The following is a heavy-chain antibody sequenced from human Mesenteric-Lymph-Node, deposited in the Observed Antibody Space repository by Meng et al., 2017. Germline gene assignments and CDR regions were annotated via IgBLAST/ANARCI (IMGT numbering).Heavy chain of an antibody. Sequence: EVQLVEVGGGLAQPGGSLRSSCVVSGFSLNNYWMVWVRQGPGKGLVWVARIKSDGSSIDYVDSVKGRFTISRDTVKNTLYLQMNSLRAEDTAVYYCARDSGKASFDYWGQGTLVTVSS. CDR1: GFSLNNYW. CDR2: IKSDGSSI. J-gene: IGHJ4*02. V-gene: IGHV3-74*01. D-gene: IGHD3-10*01. CDR3: ARDSGKASFDY.